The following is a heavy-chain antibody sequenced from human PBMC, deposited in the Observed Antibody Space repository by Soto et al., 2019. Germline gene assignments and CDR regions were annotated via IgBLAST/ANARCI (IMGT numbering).Heavy chain of an antibody. D-gene: IGHD3-10*01. CDR3: SRGRGGHFDS. CDR2: IYDTGTT. Sequence: PSETLSLTXNVSGGSINYYYWVWIRQPPGKGLEWIGYIYDTGTTNYNPSLKSRVTMSVDTSKSQFSLNLISVTAEDTAVYYCSRGRGGHFDSWGQGTLVTVS. J-gene: IGHJ4*02. V-gene: IGHV4-59*01. CDR1: GGSINYYY.